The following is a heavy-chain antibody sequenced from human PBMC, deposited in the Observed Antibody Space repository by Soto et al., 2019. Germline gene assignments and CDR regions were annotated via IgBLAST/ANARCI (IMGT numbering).Heavy chain of an antibody. CDR2: ISAYNGNT. J-gene: IGHJ4*02. Sequence: QVQLVQSGAEVKKPGASVKVSCKASGYTFTSYGISWVRQAPGQGLEWMGWISAYNGNTNYAQKLQGRVTMTTDTSTSTAYMELRSVRSDDTAVYYCARDGYYDSSGYRSDFDYWGQGTLVTVSS. CDR1: GYTFTSYG. D-gene: IGHD3-22*01. CDR3: ARDGYYDSSGYRSDFDY. V-gene: IGHV1-18*01.